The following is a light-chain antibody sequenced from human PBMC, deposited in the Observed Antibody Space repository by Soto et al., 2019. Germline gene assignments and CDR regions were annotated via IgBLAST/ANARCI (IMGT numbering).Light chain of an antibody. CDR3: SSYTSSSTHV. V-gene: IGLV2-14*03. CDR1: SSDIGAFTF. CDR2: DVN. J-gene: IGLJ1*01. Sequence: QSALTQPASVSGSPGQSITISCTGTSSDIGAFTFVSWYQQHPGKVPKLMIFDVNRRPSVVSDRFSGSKSGNTASLTISGLQADDEGDYYCSSYTSSSTHVFGSGTKLTVL.